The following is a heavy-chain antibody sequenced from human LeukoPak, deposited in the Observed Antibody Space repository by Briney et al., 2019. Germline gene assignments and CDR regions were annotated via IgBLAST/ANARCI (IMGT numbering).Heavy chain of an antibody. D-gene: IGHD3-22*01. CDR3: ARGRRVTMIVVVSLRAGYFDY. Sequence: SETLSLTCAVYGGSFSGYYWSWIRQPPGKGLEWIGEINHSGSTNYNPSLKSRVTISVDTSKNQFSLKLSSVTAADTAVYYCARGRRVTMIVVVSLRAGYFDYWGQGTLVTVSS. V-gene: IGHV4-34*01. CDR2: INHSGST. J-gene: IGHJ4*02. CDR1: GGSFSGYY.